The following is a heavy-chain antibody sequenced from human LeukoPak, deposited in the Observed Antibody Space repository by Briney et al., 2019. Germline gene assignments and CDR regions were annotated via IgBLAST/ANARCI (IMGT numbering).Heavy chain of an antibody. V-gene: IGHV3-7*01. CDR3: ARVPVSYDFWSGPKYYFDY. CDR1: GFTFSSYW. D-gene: IGHD3-3*01. J-gene: IGHJ4*02. Sequence: GGSLRLSCAASGFTFSSYWMSWVRQAPGKGLEWVVNIKQDGSERYYVDSVKGRFTISRDNAKNSLYLQMNSLRAEDTAVYYCARVPVSYDFWSGPKYYFDYWGQGTLVTVSS. CDR2: IKQDGSER.